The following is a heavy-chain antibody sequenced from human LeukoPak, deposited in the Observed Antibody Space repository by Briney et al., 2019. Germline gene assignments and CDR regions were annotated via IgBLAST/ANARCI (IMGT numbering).Heavy chain of an antibody. D-gene: IGHD3-10*01. J-gene: IGHJ6*02. Sequence: ASVKVSCKASGYTFTSYDINWVRQATGQGLEWTGWMNPNSGNTGYAQKFQGRVTMTRNTSISTAYMELSSLRSEDTAVYYCARVVLWFGELPYYGMDVWGQGTTVTVSS. CDR1: GYTFTSYD. CDR2: MNPNSGNT. V-gene: IGHV1-8*01. CDR3: ARVVLWFGELPYYGMDV.